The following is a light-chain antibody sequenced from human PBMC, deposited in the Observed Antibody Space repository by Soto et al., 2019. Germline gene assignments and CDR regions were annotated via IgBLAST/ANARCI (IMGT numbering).Light chain of an antibody. CDR2: GAF. CDR3: QQYHNWPIT. CDR1: QSIRSN. V-gene: IGKV3-15*01. J-gene: IGKJ5*01. Sequence: EIVLTQSPGTLSLSPGERATLSCRASQSIRSNYLAWYQQKPGQAPRFLIYGAFSRATGIPARFSGSGAGTEFTLTISSLQSEDFAVYYCQQYHNWPITFGQGTRLEIK.